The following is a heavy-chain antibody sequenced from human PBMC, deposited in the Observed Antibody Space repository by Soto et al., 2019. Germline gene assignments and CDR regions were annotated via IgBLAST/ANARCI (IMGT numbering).Heavy chain of an antibody. D-gene: IGHD6-13*01. J-gene: IGHJ4*02. Sequence: PGGSLRLSCAASGFTFSSYSMNWVRQAPGKGLEWVSSISSSSSYIYYADSVKGRFTISRDNAKNSLYLQMNSLRAEDTAVYYCARDSIAAAGTRLFDYWGQGTLVTVSS. V-gene: IGHV3-21*01. CDR1: GFTFSSYS. CDR3: ARDSIAAAGTRLFDY. CDR2: ISSSSSYI.